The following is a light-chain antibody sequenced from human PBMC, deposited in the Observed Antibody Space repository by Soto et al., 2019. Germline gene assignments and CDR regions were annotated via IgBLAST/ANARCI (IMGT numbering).Light chain of an antibody. Sequence: DIQMTQSPSSLSASVGDRITITCQASQDISSYLNWYQQKPGKAPKLLIYDASNLETGVPSRFSGSGSGTEFTLTISSLQSEDFAVYYCQQYNNWPPWTFGQGTKVDIK. CDR2: DAS. V-gene: IGKV1-33*01. J-gene: IGKJ1*01. CDR1: QDISSY. CDR3: QQYNNWPPWT.